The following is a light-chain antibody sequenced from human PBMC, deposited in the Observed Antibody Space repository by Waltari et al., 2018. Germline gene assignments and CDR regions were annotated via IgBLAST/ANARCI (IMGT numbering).Light chain of an antibody. Sequence: IQMTQSPPSVSASVGDRVTITCRGSQNIDTWLTWYQQIPGRAPKPLIFTTLRLQSGVPSRFSGSGSGTDFTLTISSLQPEDFATYYCQQAKSFPLTVGGGTTVEIK. CDR1: QNIDTW. J-gene: IGKJ4*01. CDR2: TTL. CDR3: QQAKSFPLT. V-gene: IGKV1D-12*01.